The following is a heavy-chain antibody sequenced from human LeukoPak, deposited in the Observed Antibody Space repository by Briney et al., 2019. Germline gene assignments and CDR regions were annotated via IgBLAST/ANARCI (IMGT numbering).Heavy chain of an antibody. CDR3: AKDLFRSGYDFDS. CDR1: GFPFSSYA. CDR2: IEGNGTNT. Sequence: GGSLRLSCAASGFPFSSYAMSWLRQAPGKELEWVSTIEGNGTNTYYAASAKGRFTIPRDNSKNTLFLQMNNLRVEDTAVYYCAKDLFRSGYDFDSWGQGTLVTVSS. V-gene: IGHV3-23*01. J-gene: IGHJ4*02. D-gene: IGHD5-12*01.